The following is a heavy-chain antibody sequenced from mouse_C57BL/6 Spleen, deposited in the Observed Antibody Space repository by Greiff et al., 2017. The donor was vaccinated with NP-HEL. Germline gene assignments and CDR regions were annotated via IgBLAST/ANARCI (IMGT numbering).Heavy chain of an antibody. CDR1: GYSFTDYN. CDR3: ARGGESTMVTTRVYLDY. V-gene: IGHV1-39*01. J-gene: IGHJ2*01. CDR2: INPNYGTT. Sequence: EVQLQQSGPELVKPGASVKISCKASGYSFTDYNMNWVKQSNGKSLEWIGVINPNYGTTSYNQKFKGKATLTVDQSSSTAYMQLNSLTSEDSAVYYCARGGESTMVTTRVYLDYWGQGTTLTVSS. D-gene: IGHD2-2*01.